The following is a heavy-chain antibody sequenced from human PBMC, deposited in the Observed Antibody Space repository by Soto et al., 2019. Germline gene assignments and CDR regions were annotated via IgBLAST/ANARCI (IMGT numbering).Heavy chain of an antibody. Sequence: PSETLSVTWTVAGGSISSSSYYWGWNIQPPGKGLEWIGSIYYSGSTYYNPSLKSRVTISVDTSKNQFSLKLSSVTAAYTPVYYCARGRVRGSPIAYWGQGTLVTVSS. CDR3: ARGRVRGSPIAY. CDR2: IYYSGST. V-gene: IGHV4-39*01. J-gene: IGHJ4*02. CDR1: GGSISSSSYY. D-gene: IGHD2-15*01.